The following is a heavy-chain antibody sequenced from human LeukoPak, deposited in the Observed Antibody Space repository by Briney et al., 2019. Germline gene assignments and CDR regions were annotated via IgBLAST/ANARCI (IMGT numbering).Heavy chain of an antibody. CDR3: ARDRVTSATTPGNWFDP. D-gene: IGHD4-23*01. CDR2: VLSGGTT. CDR1: GGSISSYY. V-gene: IGHV4-4*07. Sequence: SETLSLTCTVSGGSISSYYWSWIRQSAGKELEWIGRVLSGGTTNYNPSLKSRVTISVDKSKNQFSLKLTSVTAADTAVYYYARDRVTSATTPGNWFDPWGQGPLVTVSS. J-gene: IGHJ5*02.